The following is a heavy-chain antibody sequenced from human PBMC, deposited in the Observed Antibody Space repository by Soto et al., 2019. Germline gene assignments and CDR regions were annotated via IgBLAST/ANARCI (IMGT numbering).Heavy chain of an antibody. Sequence: GGSLRLSGAASGCTFSAYAMTWVRQVPGKGLEWVSGISGSGGNTYYADSVKGRFTISRDNSKNTLYLQMNSLRGEDTAVYFCAKGYSASQRDGFVICGQETMVTVS. CDR1: GCTFSAYA. CDR2: ISGSGGNT. CDR3: AKGYSASQRDGFVI. D-gene: IGHD1-26*01. V-gene: IGHV3-23*01. J-gene: IGHJ3*02.